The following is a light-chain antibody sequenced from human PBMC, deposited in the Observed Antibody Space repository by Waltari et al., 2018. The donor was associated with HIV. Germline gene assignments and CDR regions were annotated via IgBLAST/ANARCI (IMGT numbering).Light chain of an antibody. CDR1: QNILFSHNNKNY. CDR2: WAS. J-gene: IGKJ3*01. CDR3: QQYYTTPT. V-gene: IGKV4-1*01. Sequence: DIVMPQSQDSLAVSLGERATINCKSSQNILFSHNNKNYLAWYQQKPGQSPKLLISWASTRESGVPDRFSGSGTGTDFTLTISSLQAEDVAVYFCQQYYTTPTFGPGTKVDIK.